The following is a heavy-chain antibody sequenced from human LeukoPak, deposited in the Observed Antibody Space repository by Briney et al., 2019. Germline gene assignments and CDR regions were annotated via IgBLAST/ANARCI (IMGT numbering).Heavy chain of an antibody. CDR1: GYTCTGYH. V-gene: IGHV1-2*06. Sequence: ASVKVSCKASGYTCTGYHIHWVRQAPGQGLEWMGRINPYSGDTNFAQKFQGRITMTRDTSITTAYMDQSSLTPDDTALDFCARDQGSLTRSWYTGYWGQGTQVTVSS. CDR2: INPYSGDT. CDR3: ARDQGSLTRSWYTGY. J-gene: IGHJ4*02. D-gene: IGHD6-13*01.